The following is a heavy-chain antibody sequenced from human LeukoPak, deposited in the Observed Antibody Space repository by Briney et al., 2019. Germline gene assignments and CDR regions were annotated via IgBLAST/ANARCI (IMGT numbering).Heavy chain of an antibody. CDR2: INQGGSEK. V-gene: IGHV3-7*01. CDR3: ARDRINLTYCGGDCYSAFDI. CDR1: GFTFSSYG. J-gene: IGHJ3*02. D-gene: IGHD2-21*02. Sequence: GGSLRLSCAASGFTFSSYGMTWVRQTPGKGLEWVANINQGGSEKYYVDSVKGRFTISRDNAKNSLFLQMNSLRAEDTAVYYCARDRINLTYCGGDCYSAFDIWGQGTMVTVSS.